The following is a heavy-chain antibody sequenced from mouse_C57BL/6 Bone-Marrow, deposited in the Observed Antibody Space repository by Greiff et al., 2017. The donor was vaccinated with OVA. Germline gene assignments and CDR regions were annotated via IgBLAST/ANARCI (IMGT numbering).Heavy chain of an antibody. CDR1: GFTFSDFY. CDR3: ARDAGYGMDY. Sequence: EVHLVESGGGLVQSGRSLRLSCATSGFTFSDFYMEWVRQAPGKGLEWIAASRNKANDYTTEYSASVKGRFIVSRDTSQSILYLQMNALRAEDTAIYYCARDAGYGMDYWGQGTSVTVSS. J-gene: IGHJ4*01. CDR2: SRNKANDYTT. V-gene: IGHV7-1*01.